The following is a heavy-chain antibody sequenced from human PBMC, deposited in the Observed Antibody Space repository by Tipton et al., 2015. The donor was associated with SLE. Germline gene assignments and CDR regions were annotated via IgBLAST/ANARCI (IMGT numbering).Heavy chain of an antibody. CDR3: AKDRADVYFDY. D-gene: IGHD3-10*01. J-gene: IGHJ4*02. Sequence: SLRLSCAASGFTFSSYGMHWVRQAPGKGLEWVAFIRYDGINKYYGDSVKGRFTISRDNSKNTLYLQMNSLSAEDTAVYYCAKDRADVYFDYWGQGTLVTVSS. CDR1: GFTFSSYG. CDR2: IRYDGINK. V-gene: IGHV3-30*02.